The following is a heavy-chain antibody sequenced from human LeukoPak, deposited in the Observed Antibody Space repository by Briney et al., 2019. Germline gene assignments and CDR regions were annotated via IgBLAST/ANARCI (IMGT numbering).Heavy chain of an antibody. V-gene: IGHV4-59*01. CDR1: GVSISTYF. J-gene: IGHJ6*03. D-gene: IGHD1-26*01. CDR2: IYYSGST. CDR3: ARFREYYYMDV. Sequence: SETLSLTCTVSGVSISTYFWSWIRQPPGKGLEWVGYIYYSGSTKYNPSLKSRVTISVDTSKNQFSLKLSSVTAADTAVYYCARFREYYYMDVWGKGTTVTVSS.